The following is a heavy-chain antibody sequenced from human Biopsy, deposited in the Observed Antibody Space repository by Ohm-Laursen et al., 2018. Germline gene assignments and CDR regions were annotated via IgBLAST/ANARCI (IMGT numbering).Heavy chain of an antibody. V-gene: IGHV1-69*10. CDR3: AKERGDGWRLRPFHI. D-gene: IGHD5-24*01. Sequence: SVKVSCKASGGTFSSYDISWLRQAPGQGLEWMGGIIPMFGITGFAQKFQGRVTINVDKSTSTVYMELSSLRSDDTAVYYCAKERGDGWRLRPFHIWGQGTLVTVSS. J-gene: IGHJ3*02. CDR1: GGTFSSYD. CDR2: IIPMFGIT.